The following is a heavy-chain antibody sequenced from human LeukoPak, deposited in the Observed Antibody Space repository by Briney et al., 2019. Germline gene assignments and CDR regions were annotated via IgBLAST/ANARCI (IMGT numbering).Heavy chain of an antibody. V-gene: IGHV1-2*02. Sequence: ASVKVSCKASGYTFTSYDINWVRQATGQGLEWMGWINPNSGGTNYAQKFQGRVTMTRDTSISTAYMELSGLRSDDTAVYYCARGFAVVVYVVGGYWGQGTLVTVSS. CDR3: ARGFAVVVYVVGGY. CDR1: GYTFTSYD. CDR2: INPNSGGT. D-gene: IGHD2-15*01. J-gene: IGHJ4*02.